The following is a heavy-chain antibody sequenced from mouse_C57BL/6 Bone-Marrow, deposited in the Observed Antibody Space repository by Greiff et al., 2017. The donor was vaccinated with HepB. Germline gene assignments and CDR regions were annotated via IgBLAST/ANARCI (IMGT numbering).Heavy chain of an antibody. J-gene: IGHJ3*01. Sequence: EVQLQHSGPGLVKPGASVKISCKASGYTFTDYYMNWVKQSHGKSLEWIGDISPNNGGTNYAQKFKGKATLTIDKSCSTAYMELRSLTSEDSAVYYCARRGYLFAYWGQGTLVTVSA. CDR2: ISPNNGGT. D-gene: IGHD2-3*01. CDR3: ARRGYLFAY. V-gene: IGHV1-26*01. CDR1: GYTFTDYY.